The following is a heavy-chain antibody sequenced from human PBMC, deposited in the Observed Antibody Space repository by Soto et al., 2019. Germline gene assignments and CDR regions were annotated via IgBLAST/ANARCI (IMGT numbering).Heavy chain of an antibody. CDR3: AKANSRSWYGGDYDYYDMDV. J-gene: IGHJ6*03. V-gene: IGHV3-23*01. D-gene: IGHD6-13*01. CDR2: IRGSGGST. Sequence: EVQLLESGGGLVQPGGSLRLSCAASGFTFSSYAMSWVRQAPGKGLEWVSAIRGSGGSTYYADSVKGRFTNSRDNFKNTLSMQMNGLRAEDPAVYYCAKANSRSWYGGDYDYYDMDVWGKGTTVTVSS. CDR1: GFTFSSYA.